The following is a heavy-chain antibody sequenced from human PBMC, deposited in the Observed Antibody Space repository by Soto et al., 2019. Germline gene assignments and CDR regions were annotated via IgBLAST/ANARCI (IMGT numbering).Heavy chain of an antibody. CDR3: ARDGYGSGSLIAFDI. V-gene: IGHV1-18*01. CDR2: ISAYNGNT. D-gene: IGHD3-10*01. CDR1: GYTFTSYG. Sequence: GSVKVSCKASGYTFTSYGISWVRQAPEQGLEWMGWISAYNGNTNYAQKLQGRVTMTTDTSTSTAYMELRSLRSDDTAVYYCARDGYGSGSLIAFDIWGQGTMVTVSS. J-gene: IGHJ3*02.